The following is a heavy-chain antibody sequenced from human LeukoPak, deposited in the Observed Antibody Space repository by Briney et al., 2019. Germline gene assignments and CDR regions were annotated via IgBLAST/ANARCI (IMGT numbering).Heavy chain of an antibody. V-gene: IGHV3-11*01. D-gene: IGHD2-8*01. J-gene: IGHJ4*02. Sequence: GGSLRLSCAASGFNLREYYMSWIRQAPGKGLEWISSINSNGDTIHYADSVKGRFTISRDNAKNSLYLQMTSLRAGGTAKYFCARDRFGVFDYWGPGTLVTGSS. CDR2: INSNGDTI. CDR3: ARDRFGVFDY. CDR1: GFNLREYY.